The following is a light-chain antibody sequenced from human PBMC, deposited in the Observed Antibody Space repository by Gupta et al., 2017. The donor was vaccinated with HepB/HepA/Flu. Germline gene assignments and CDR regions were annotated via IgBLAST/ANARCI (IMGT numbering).Light chain of an antibody. Sequence: EIVLTQSPLTPKEKVTITCRATQSIGTSLHWYQQKPRQSPKLLIKYTSQSFSGVPSRFSGSGSGTEFTLTINSLEAEDAATYFCQQTFTLPWTFGQGTKVEIK. CDR3: QQTFTLPWT. CDR1: QSIGTS. CDR2: YTS. V-gene: IGKV6-21*01. J-gene: IGKJ1*01.